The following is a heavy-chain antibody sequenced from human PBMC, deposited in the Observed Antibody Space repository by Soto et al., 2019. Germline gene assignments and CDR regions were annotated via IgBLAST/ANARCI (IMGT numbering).Heavy chain of an antibody. CDR2: ISYDGSNK. J-gene: IGHJ4*02. CDR3: ARAFGLRLQQLGGFDY. Sequence: QVQLVESGGGVVQPGRSLRLSCAASGFTLSSYPMHWVRQAPGKGLEWVAVISYDGSNKYYADSVKGRFTISRDNSKNTLYLQMNSLRAEDTAVYSCARAFGLRLQQLGGFDYWGQGTLVTVSS. D-gene: IGHD6-13*01. CDR1: GFTLSSYP. V-gene: IGHV3-30-3*01.